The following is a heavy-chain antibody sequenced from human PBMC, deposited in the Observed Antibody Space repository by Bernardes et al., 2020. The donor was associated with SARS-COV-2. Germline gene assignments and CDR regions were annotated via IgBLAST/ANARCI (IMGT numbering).Heavy chain of an antibody. CDR3: ARQRQLGAVHLGMDV. CDR2: IYPGDSDT. Sequence: GESLKISCKGSGYSFSSYWIGWVRQMPGKGLEWMGIIYPGDSDTRYSPSFQGQVTISADKSISTAYLQWSSLKASDTAMYYCARQRQLGAVHLGMDVWGQGTTVTVSS. V-gene: IGHV5-51*01. CDR1: GYSFSSYW. J-gene: IGHJ6*02. D-gene: IGHD1-1*01.